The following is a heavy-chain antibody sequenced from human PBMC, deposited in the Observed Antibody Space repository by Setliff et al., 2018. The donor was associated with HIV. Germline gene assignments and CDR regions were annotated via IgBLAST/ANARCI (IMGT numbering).Heavy chain of an antibody. CDR3: ARGTDYSNYVYYMDV. CDR2: IHYSGIT. D-gene: IGHD4-4*01. Sequence: SETLSLTCNVSGGSMASYQWGWIRQPPGKGLEWIGNIHYSGITSYNPSLERRVTISVDTSKNQFSLKLSSVTAADTAVYYCARGTDYSNYVYYMDVWGKGTTVTVSS. CDR1: GGSMASYQ. V-gene: IGHV4-59*01. J-gene: IGHJ6*03.